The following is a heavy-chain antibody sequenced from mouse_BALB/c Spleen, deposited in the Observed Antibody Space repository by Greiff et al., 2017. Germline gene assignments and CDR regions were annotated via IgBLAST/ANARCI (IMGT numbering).Heavy chain of an antibody. V-gene: IGHV3-8*02. J-gene: IGHJ4*01. Sequence: EVQLQESGPSLVKPSQTLSLTCSVTGDSITSGYWNWIRKFPGNKLEYIGYISYSGSTYYNPSLKSRISITRDTSKNQYYLQLNSVTTEDTATYYCARYPPVYGGAMDYWGQGTSVTVSS. CDR3: ARYPPVYGGAMDY. CDR1: GDSITSGY. CDR2: ISYSGST. D-gene: IGHD1-1*02.